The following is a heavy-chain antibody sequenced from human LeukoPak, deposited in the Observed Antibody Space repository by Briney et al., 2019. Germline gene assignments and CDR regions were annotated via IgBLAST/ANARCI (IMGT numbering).Heavy chain of an antibody. J-gene: IGHJ4*02. CDR2: INPNSGGT. V-gene: IGHV1-2*06. CDR1: GYTFTGYY. D-gene: IGHD1-26*01. Sequence: ASVKVSCKASGYTFTGYYMHWVRQAPGQGLEWMGRINPNSGGTNYAQKFQGRVTMTRDTSISTAYMELSRLRSDDTAVYYCARAEVVGATFAQDYFDYWGQGTLVTISS. CDR3: ARAEVVGATFAQDYFDY.